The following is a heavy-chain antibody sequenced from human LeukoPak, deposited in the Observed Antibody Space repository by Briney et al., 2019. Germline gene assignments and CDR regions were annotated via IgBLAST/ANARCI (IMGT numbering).Heavy chain of an antibody. CDR3: ARNYYDSSGRIGTFDY. Sequence: PGGPLRLSCAASGFNFSSNYMSWVRQAPGKGLEWVSVIYTGGGTYYADPVKGRFTISRENSKNTLYLQMNSLRADDTAVYYCARNYYDSSGRIGTFDYWGQGTLVTVSS. CDR1: GFNFSSNY. D-gene: IGHD3-22*01. J-gene: IGHJ4*02. CDR2: IYTGGGT. V-gene: IGHV3-53*01.